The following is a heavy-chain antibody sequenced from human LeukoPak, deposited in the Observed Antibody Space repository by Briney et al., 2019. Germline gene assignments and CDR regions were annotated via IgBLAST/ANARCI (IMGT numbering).Heavy chain of an antibody. V-gene: IGHV4-59*01. CDR3: ARGRSNYYGMDV. CDR2: IYYNGNT. Sequence: NSSKTLSLTCSVSDGSINSYYWNWIRRPPGKGLEWIGYIYYNGNTNYSPSLKSRVTMSVDTSKNLFSLKVSSVTAADTAVYYCARGRSNYYGMDVWGQGTTVTVSS. D-gene: IGHD1-26*01. CDR1: DGSINSYY. J-gene: IGHJ6*02.